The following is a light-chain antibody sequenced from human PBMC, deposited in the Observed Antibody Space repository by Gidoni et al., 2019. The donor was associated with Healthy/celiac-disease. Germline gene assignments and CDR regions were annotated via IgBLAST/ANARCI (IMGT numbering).Light chain of an antibody. V-gene: IGKV2-28*01. CDR3: MPALQTPGT. CDR1: QSLLHSNGYNS. J-gene: IGKJ5*01. Sequence: DVVMTQAPLTLPVTPGEPASISCRSSQSLLHSNGYNSLDWYLQQPGQSPQLLIYLGSNRASGVPDRFSGSGSGTDFTLKISRVEAEDVGVYSCMPALQTPGTFGQGTRLEIK. CDR2: LGS.